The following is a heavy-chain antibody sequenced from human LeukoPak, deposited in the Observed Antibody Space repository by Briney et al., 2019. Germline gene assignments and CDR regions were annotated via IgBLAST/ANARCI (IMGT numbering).Heavy chain of an antibody. CDR3: ARDSSGNYDY. V-gene: IGHV1-69*13. Sequence: GASVKVSCKASGGTFSSYAISWVQQAPGQGLEWMGGIIPIFGTANYAQKFQGRVTITADESTSTAYMELSSLRSEDTAVYYCARDSSGNYDYWGQGTLVTVSS. J-gene: IGHJ4*02. CDR2: IIPIFGTA. CDR1: GGTFSSYA. D-gene: IGHD3-22*01.